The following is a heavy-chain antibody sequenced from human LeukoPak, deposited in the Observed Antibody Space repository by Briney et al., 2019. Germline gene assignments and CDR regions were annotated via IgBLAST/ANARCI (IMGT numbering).Heavy chain of an antibody. CDR1: GGSISSYY. CDR3: ARGTYCSSTSCYTFDY. V-gene: IGHV4-59*12. Sequence: SETLSLTCTVSGGSISSYYWSWIRQPPGKGLEWIGYIYYSGSTNYNPSLKSRVTISVDTSKNQFSLKLSSVTAADTAVYYCARGTYCSSTSCYTFDYWGQGTLVTVSS. D-gene: IGHD2-2*02. J-gene: IGHJ4*02. CDR2: IYYSGST.